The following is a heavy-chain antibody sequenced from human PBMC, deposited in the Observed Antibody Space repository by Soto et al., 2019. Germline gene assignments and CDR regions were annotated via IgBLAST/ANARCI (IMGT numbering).Heavy chain of an antibody. CDR2: IKQDGSAK. V-gene: IGHV3-7*04. Sequence: EVQLVESGGGLVQPGGSLRLSCAGSGFTFSNYWMNWVRQTPGKGLEWVANIKQDGSAKNYVESVKGRFTISRDNAKNLVYLQTNSLRDEDTDVYYCAGGTGWVHDYWGQGTLVTVSS. CDR3: AGGTGWVHDY. D-gene: IGHD1-1*01. J-gene: IGHJ4*02. CDR1: GFTFSNYW.